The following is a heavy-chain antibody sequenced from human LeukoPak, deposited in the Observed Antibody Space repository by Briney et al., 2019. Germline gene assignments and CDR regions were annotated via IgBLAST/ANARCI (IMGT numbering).Heavy chain of an antibody. D-gene: IGHD2-2*01. CDR2: ISHDGGSE. J-gene: IGHJ4*02. V-gene: IGHV3-30*04. CDR1: GFTFGGYA. CDR3: ARGPFGQCSTTHCHFFDC. Sequence: GRSLRLSCAASGFTFGGYAMHWVRQAPGKGLEWVAVISHDGGSEDYTDSVKGRFTISRDNPKNTLYLQKTSLRVEDTAVYYCARGPFGQCSTTHCHFFDCWRQGTLVTVSS.